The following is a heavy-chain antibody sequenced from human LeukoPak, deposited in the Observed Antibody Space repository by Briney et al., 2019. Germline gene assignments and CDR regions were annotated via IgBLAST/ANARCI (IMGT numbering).Heavy chain of an antibody. V-gene: IGHV3-23*01. D-gene: IGHD3-22*01. CDR3: ANDYYDSSGYYYPTSSPFDY. CDR2: ISGSGGST. CDR1: GFTFSSYW. Sequence: GGSLRLSCAASGFTFSSYWMSWVRQAPGKGLEWVSAISGSGGSTYYADSVKGRFTISRDNSKNTLYLQINSLRAEDTAVYYCANDYYDSSGYYYPTSSPFDYWGQGTLVTVSS. J-gene: IGHJ4*02.